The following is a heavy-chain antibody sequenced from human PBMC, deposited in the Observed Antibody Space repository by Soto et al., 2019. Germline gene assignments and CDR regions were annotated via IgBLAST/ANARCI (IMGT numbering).Heavy chain of an antibody. CDR1: GGSFSGHY. CDR3: ARGRLGYCSGGSCYSRDFAFDI. D-gene: IGHD2-15*01. CDR2: INHSGST. J-gene: IGHJ3*02. Sequence: PSETLSLTCAVYGGSFSGHYWSWIRQPPGKGLEWIGEINHSGSTNYNPSLKSRVTISVDTSKNQFSLKLSSVTAADTAVYYCARGRLGYCSGGSCYSRDFAFDIWGQGTMVTVSS. V-gene: IGHV4-34*01.